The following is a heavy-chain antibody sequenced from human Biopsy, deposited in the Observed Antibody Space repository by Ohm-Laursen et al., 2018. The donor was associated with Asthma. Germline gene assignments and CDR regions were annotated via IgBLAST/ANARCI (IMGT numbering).Heavy chain of an antibody. CDR2: IMTVFGTT. J-gene: IGHJ6*02. CDR1: GGTFSNFA. D-gene: IGHD3-3*02. V-gene: IGHV1-69*06. Sequence: SVKVSCKAPGGTFSNFAISWVRQAPGQGLEWLGGIMTVFGTTNYAQRFQGRVTITADIFTRTVCMELSGLRFDDTAIYYCARPSPNRDILYYYYRMDVWGQGTTVIVSS. CDR3: ARPSPNRDILYYYYRMDV.